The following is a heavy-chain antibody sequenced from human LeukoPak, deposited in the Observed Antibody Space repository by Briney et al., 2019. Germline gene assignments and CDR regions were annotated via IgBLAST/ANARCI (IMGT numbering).Heavy chain of an antibody. D-gene: IGHD2-21*02. J-gene: IGHJ5*02. Sequence: SETLSLTCTVSGGSISNYYWTWIRQPAGKGPEWIERIHTSGSTNYNPSLKSRVNMSVDTSKNQFSLKLSSVTAADTAVYYCARVTDPRYNWFDPWGQGTLVTVSS. V-gene: IGHV4-4*07. CDR1: GGSISNYY. CDR2: IHTSGST. CDR3: ARVTDPRYNWFDP.